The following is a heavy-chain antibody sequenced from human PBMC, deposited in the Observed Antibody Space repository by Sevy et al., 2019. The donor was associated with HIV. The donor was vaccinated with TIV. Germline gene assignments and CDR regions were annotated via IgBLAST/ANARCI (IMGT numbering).Heavy chain of an antibody. J-gene: IGHJ4*02. Sequence: GGSLRLSCAASGFTFSSYSMNWVRQAPGKGLEWVSSISSSSSYIYYADSVKGRFTISRDNAKNSLYLQMNSLRAEDTAGDYCARDFRSALGPTIAYGGQGTLVTVSS. D-gene: IGHD1-1*01. CDR1: GFTFSSYS. CDR3: ARDFRSALGPTIAY. V-gene: IGHV3-21*01. CDR2: ISSSSSYI.